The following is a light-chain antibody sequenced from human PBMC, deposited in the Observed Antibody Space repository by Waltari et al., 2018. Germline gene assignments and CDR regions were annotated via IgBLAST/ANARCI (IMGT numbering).Light chain of an antibody. Sequence: SSGLTQDPAVSVALGPTIRITCRGDRLRTSYASWYQVKTGQAPVLVMFGKEKRPSGVPDRISGERSETTSSLIITGAQAEDEADYYCSSRNGRASQVVFAGGTKVTVL. J-gene: IGLJ2*01. V-gene: IGLV3-19*01. CDR3: SSRNGRASQVV. CDR1: RLRTSY. CDR2: GKE.